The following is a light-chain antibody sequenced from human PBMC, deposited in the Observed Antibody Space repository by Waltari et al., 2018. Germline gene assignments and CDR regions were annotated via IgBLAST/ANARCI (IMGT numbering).Light chain of an antibody. V-gene: IGKV3-15*01. CDR2: DAS. CDR1: QSVSSY. CDR3: QQYHSSPIT. Sequence: EIVMTQSPATLSVSPGERATPSCRASQSVSSYVVWYQQKPGQAPRLLIYDASTRATGIPARFSGSGSGTEFTLTISSLQSEDFAVYYCQQYHSSPITFGQGTRLEIK. J-gene: IGKJ5*01.